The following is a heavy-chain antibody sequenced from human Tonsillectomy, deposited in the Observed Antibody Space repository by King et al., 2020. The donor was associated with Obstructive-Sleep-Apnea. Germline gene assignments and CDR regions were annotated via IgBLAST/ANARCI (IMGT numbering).Heavy chain of an antibody. J-gene: IGHJ6*02. D-gene: IGHD3-10*01. CDR1: GGSISSYY. CDR3: ARQGGGGMVRGVTYYYYGMDV. V-gene: IGHV4-59*08. CDR2: IYYSGST. Sequence: QLQESGPGLVKPSETLSLTCTVSGGSISSYYWSWIRQPPGKGLEWIGYIYYSGSTNYNPSLKSRVTISVDTSKNQFSLKLSSVTAADTAVYYCARQGGGGMVRGVTYYYYGMDVWGQGTTVTVSS.